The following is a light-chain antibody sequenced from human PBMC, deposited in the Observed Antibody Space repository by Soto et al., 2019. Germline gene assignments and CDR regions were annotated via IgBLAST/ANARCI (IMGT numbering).Light chain of an antibody. V-gene: IGLV1-40*01. CDR1: SSNIGAGYD. CDR3: QSYDSSLSAL. Sequence: QSVLTQPPSVSGAPGQRVTISCTGSSSNIGAGYDVHWYQQLPGTAPKLLIYGNSNRPSGVLDRFSGSKSGTSASLAITGLQAEDEADYYCQSYDSSLSALFGTGTKVTVL. J-gene: IGLJ1*01. CDR2: GNS.